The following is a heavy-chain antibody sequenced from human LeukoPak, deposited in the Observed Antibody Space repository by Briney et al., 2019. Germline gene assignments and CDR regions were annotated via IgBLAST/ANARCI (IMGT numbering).Heavy chain of an antibody. CDR1: GGSISSGSYY. CDR2: IYTSGST. V-gene: IGHV4-61*02. J-gene: IGHJ4*02. D-gene: IGHD4-23*01. Sequence: SETLSLTCTVSGGSISSGSYYWRWIRQPGGKGLEWIVSIYTSGSTNDNPYHKSRVTIAVKRAKKQFSLKRSSVPAADTAVYYCARGYGGNSDLFDYWGQGTLVTVSS. CDR3: ARGYGGNSDLFDY.